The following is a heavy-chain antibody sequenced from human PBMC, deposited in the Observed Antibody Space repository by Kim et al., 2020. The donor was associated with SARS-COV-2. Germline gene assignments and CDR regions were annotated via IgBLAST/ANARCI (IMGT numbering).Heavy chain of an antibody. J-gene: IGHJ4*02. CDR2: INHSGST. CDR1: GGSFSGYY. V-gene: IGHV4-34*01. D-gene: IGHD5-12*01. CDR3: ARGPPRGATITSTPLYFDY. Sequence: SETLSLTCAVYGGSFSGYYWNWIRQPPGKGLEWIGEINHSGSTNYNPSLKSRVTISVDTSKNQFSLKLNSVTAADTAVYYCARGPPRGATITSTPLYFDYWGQGSLVTVSS.